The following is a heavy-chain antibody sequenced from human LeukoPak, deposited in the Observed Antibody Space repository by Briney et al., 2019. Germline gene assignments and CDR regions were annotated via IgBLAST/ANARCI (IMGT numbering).Heavy chain of an antibody. CDR1: GFTFDDYA. Sequence: GGSLRPSCAASGFTFDDYAMHWVRQAPGKGLEWVSGISWNSGSIGYADSVKGRFTISRDNAKNSLYLRMNSLRAEDTALYYCAKSTSVRALYYYYGMDVWGQGTTVTVSS. CDR2: ISWNSGSI. V-gene: IGHV3-9*01. D-gene: IGHD2-2*01. J-gene: IGHJ6*02. CDR3: AKSTSVRALYYYYGMDV.